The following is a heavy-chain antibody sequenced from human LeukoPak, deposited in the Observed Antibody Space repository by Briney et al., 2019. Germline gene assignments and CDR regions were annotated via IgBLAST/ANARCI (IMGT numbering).Heavy chain of an antibody. J-gene: IGHJ3*02. D-gene: IGHD3-3*01. CDR1: GDSISTSNSY. V-gene: IGHV4-39*07. CDR3: ASPPYYDFWSGSPHDAFDI. Sequence: SETLSLTCTVSGDSISTSNSYWGWIRQPPGKGLEWIGSIYYSGSTYYNPSLKSRVTISVDTSKNQFSLKLSSVTAADTAVYYCASPPYYDFWSGSPHDAFDIWGQGTMVTVSS. CDR2: IYYSGST.